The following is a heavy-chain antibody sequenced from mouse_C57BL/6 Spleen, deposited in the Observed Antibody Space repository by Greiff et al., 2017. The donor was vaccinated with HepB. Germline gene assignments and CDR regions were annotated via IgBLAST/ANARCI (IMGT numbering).Heavy chain of an antibody. CDR1: GYTFTNYW. CDR2: IYPGGGYT. CDR3: ARVYDGHVGFDY. D-gene: IGHD2-3*01. J-gene: IGHJ2*01. V-gene: IGHV1-63*01. Sequence: VKLVESGAELVRPGTSVKMSCKASGYTFTNYWIGWAKQRPGHGLEWIGDIYPGGGYTNYNEKFKGKATLTADKSSSTAYMQFSSLTSEDSAIYYCARVYDGHVGFDYWGQGTTLTVSS.